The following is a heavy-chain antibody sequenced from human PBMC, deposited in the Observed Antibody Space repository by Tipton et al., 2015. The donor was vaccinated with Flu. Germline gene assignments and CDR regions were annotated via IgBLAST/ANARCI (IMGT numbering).Heavy chain of an antibody. CDR2: INHSGST. CDR1: GGSFSGYY. Sequence: TLSLTCAVYGGSFSGYYWSWIRQPPGKGLEWIGEINHSGSTNYNPSLKSRVTISVDTSKNQFSLKLSSVTAADTAVYYCARGGLWYSGSPRDFDYWGQGTLVTVSS. J-gene: IGHJ4*02. D-gene: IGHD1-26*01. CDR3: ARGGLWYSGSPRDFDY. V-gene: IGHV4-34*01.